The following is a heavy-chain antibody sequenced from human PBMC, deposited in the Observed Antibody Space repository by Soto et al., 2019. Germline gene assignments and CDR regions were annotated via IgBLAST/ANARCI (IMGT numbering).Heavy chain of an antibody. CDR3: AKALTYYDSFRDTRPLEWLFGWYFDL. CDR1: GFTFSSYA. V-gene: IGHV3-23*01. Sequence: EVQLLESGGGLVQHGGSLRLSCAASGFTFSSYAMSWVRQAPGKGLEWVSAISGSGGSTYYADSVKGRFTISRDNSKNTLYLQMNSLRAEDTAVYYCAKALTYYDSFRDTRPLEWLFGWYFDLWGRGTLVTVSS. D-gene: IGHD3-3*01. J-gene: IGHJ2*01. CDR2: ISGSGGST.